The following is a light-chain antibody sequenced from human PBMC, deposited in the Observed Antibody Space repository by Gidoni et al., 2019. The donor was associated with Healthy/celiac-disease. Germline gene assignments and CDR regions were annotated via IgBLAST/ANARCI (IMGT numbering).Light chain of an antibody. J-gene: IGKJ3*01. V-gene: IGKV1-39*01. CDR1: QSISSY. CDR3: QQSYSTPF. CDR2: AAS. Sequence: DIQITQSPSSLSASVGDRVTITCRASQSISSYLNLYQQKPGKAPKLLIYAASSLQSWVPSRFSGSGSGTDFTLTISSLQPEDFATYYCQQSYSTPFFGPGTKVEIK.